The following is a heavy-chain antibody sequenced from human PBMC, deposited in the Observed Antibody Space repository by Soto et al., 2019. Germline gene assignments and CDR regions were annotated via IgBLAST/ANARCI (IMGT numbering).Heavy chain of an antibody. J-gene: IGHJ3*02. CDR2: MNPNSGNT. CDR1: GYTFTSYD. Sequence: QVQLVQSGAEVKKPGASVKVSCKASGYTFTSYDINWVRQATGQGLEWMGWMNPNSGNTGYAQKFQGRVTMTRNTSISTAYMELSSLRSEDTAVYYCARALYYYIWGSYRYDAFDIWGQGTMVTVSS. V-gene: IGHV1-8*01. D-gene: IGHD3-16*02. CDR3: ARALYYYIWGSYRYDAFDI.